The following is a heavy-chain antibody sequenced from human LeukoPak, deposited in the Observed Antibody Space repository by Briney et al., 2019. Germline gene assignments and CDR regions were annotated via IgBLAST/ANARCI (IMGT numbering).Heavy chain of an antibody. V-gene: IGHV1-18*01. D-gene: IGHD3-16*02. J-gene: IGHJ4*02. Sequence: ASVKVSCKASGYTFTSYGISWVRQAPGQGLEWMGWISAYNGNTNYAQKLQGRVTMTTDTSTSTAYMELGSLRSDDTAVYYCARDVVITFGGVIVRPPDYWGQGTLVTVSS. CDR3: ARDVVITFGGVIVRPPDY. CDR2: ISAYNGNT. CDR1: GYTFTSYG.